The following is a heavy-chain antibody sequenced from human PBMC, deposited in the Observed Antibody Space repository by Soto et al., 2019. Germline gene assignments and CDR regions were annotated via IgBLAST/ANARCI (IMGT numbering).Heavy chain of an antibody. CDR2: IIPILGIA. CDR1: GGTFSSYT. Sequence: QVQLVQSGAEVKKPGSSVKVSCKASGGTFSSYTISWVRQAPGQGLEWMGRIIPILGIANYAQKFQGRVTITADKSTSTAYMELSSLRSEDTAVYYCARDCSGGSCYFYYYNMDVWGKGTTVTVSS. CDR3: ARDCSGGSCYFYYYNMDV. V-gene: IGHV1-69*08. J-gene: IGHJ6*03. D-gene: IGHD2-15*01.